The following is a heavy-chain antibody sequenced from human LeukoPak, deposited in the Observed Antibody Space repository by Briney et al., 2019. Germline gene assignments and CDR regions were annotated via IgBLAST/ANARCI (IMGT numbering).Heavy chain of an antibody. CDR1: GVSISSTSYC. V-gene: IGHV4-39*01. CDR2: IYYSGRI. D-gene: IGHD3-10*01. J-gene: IGHJ5*02. Sequence: SSETLSLTCTVSGVSISSTSYCWGWIRQPPGKGLEWIGSIYYSGRIYYNPSLKSRLTISVDTPKNQFSLKLSSVTAADTAVYYCAQSLGASTWFGNWFDPWGQGTLVTVSS. CDR3: AQSLGASTWFGNWFDP.